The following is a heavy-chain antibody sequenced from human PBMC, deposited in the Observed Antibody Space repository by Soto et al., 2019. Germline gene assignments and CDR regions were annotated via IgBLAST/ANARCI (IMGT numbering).Heavy chain of an antibody. J-gene: IGHJ5*02. CDR2: ISSSSSYI. CDR1: GFTFSSYS. D-gene: IGHD1-7*01. CDR3: ARAGETGNTGWFDP. Sequence: EVQLVESGGGLVKPGGSLRLSCAASGFTFSSYSMNWVRQAPGKGLEWVSSISSSSSYIYYADSVKGRFTISRDNAKNSLYLQMNSLRAEDTAVYSCARAGETGNTGWFDPWGQGTLVTVSS. V-gene: IGHV3-21*01.